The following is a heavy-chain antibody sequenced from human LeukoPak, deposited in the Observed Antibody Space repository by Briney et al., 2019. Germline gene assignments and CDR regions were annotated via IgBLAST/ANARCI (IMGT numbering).Heavy chain of an antibody. J-gene: IGHJ5*02. CDR1: GGSISSYY. CDR2: IYYSGST. D-gene: IGHD3-10*01. Sequence: SETLSLTCTVSGGSISSYYWSWIRQPPGKGLEWIGYIYYSGSTNYNPSLKSRVTISVDTSKNQFSLKLSSVTAADTAVYYCARGGVLWFGESYWFDPLGPGNPGHRLL. CDR3: ARGGVLWFGESYWFDP. V-gene: IGHV4-59*01.